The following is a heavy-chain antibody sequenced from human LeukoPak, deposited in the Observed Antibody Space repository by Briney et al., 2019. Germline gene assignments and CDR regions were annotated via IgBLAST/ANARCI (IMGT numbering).Heavy chain of an antibody. V-gene: IGHV4-39*01. CDR1: GGSISGSSYY. D-gene: IGHD6-19*01. CDR2: IYYSGST. J-gene: IGHJ4*02. Sequence: PSETLSLTCTVSGGSISGSSYYWGWIRQPPGKGLEWIGSIYYSGSTYYNPSLKSRVTISVDTSKNQFSLKLSSVTAADTAVYYCARRQYNTGDFGYWGQGTLVTVSS. CDR3: ARRQYNTGDFGY.